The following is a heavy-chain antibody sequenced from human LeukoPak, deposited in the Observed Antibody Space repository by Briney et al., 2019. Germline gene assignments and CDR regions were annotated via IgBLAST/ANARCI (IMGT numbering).Heavy chain of an antibody. J-gene: IGHJ5*02. D-gene: IGHD6-19*01. CDR1: GYTFATYW. Sequence: GESLKISCKGSGYTFATYWIGWVRQMPGKGLEWMGIIYPGDSDTRYSPSFQGLVTISADKTTSTAYLQWSSLKASDSAMYYCTRQGQTSYSNGWQNWFDPWGQGTLVSVSS. CDR3: TRQGQTSYSNGWQNWFDP. V-gene: IGHV5-51*01. CDR2: IYPGDSDT.